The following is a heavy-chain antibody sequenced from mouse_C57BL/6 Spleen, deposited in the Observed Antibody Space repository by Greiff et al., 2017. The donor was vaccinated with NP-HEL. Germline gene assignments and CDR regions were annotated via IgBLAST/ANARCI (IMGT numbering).Heavy chain of an antibody. CDR1: GYTFPSYG. V-gene: IGHV1-81*01. J-gene: IGHJ4*01. CDR3: ARLDYGNSYAMDY. CDR2: IYPRSGNT. D-gene: IGHD2-1*01. Sequence: VKLMESGAELARPGASLKLSGKASGYTFPSYGISGGKQRTGQGLKWIGEIYPRSGNTYYNEKFKGKATLTADKSSSTAYMELRSLTSEDSAVYFCARLDYGNSYAMDYWGQGTSVTVSS.